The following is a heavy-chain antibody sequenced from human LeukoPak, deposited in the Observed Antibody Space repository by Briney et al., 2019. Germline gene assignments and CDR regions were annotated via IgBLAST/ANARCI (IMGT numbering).Heavy chain of an antibody. CDR2: INHNGNVN. CDR3: AKGMGLWGAGNDY. D-gene: IGHD7-27*01. CDR1: GFTFSSYW. V-gene: IGHV3-7*03. Sequence: GGSLRLSCAASGFTFSSYWMNWARQAPGKGLEWVASINHNGNVNYYVDSVKGRFTISRDNSKNTLYLQMNSLRVEDTAVYYCAKGMGLWGAGNDYWGQGTLVTVSS. J-gene: IGHJ4*02.